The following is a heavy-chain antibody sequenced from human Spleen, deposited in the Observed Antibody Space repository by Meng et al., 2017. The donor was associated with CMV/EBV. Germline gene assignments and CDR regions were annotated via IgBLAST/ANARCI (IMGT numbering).Heavy chain of an antibody. D-gene: IGHD2-2*01. CDR3: ITAIWDIVVVPAAIGIPPYYFDY. Sequence: GGSLRLSCAASGFTFSSYTMSWVRQAPGKGLEWVGRIKSKTDGGTTDYAAPVKGRFTISRDDSKNTLYLQMNSLKTEDTAVYYCITAIWDIVVVPAAIGIPPYYFDYWGQGTLVTVSS. CDR1: GFTFSSYT. J-gene: IGHJ4*02. CDR2: IKSKTDGGTT. V-gene: IGHV3-15*01.